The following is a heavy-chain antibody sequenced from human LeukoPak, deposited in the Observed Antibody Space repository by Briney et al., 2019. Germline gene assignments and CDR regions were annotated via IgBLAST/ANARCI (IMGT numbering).Heavy chain of an antibody. J-gene: IGHJ1*01. Sequence: GGSLRLSCVASGFTFSRYAMNWVRQTPGKGLEWVSLIGTNEERTHYADSVKGRFTISRDNSKNTLFLQRNSLRAEDTAVYYCAKDLDSTDLYDNADWGQGTLVTVSS. D-gene: IGHD2/OR15-2a*01. V-gene: IGHV3-23*01. CDR2: IGTNEERT. CDR3: AKDLDSTDLYDNAD. CDR1: GFTFSRYA.